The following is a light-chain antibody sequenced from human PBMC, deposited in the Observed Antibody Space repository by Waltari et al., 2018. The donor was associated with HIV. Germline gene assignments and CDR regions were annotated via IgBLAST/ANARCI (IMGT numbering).Light chain of an antibody. Sequence: DIQMTQSPSFVSASIGDRVTITCRASQRIATKLAWYQHKPGQAPKLLIYSASTLQGGVPSRFSGSGAGTDFTLTIHSLQPEDFATYFCQQANDLPTFGGGTKVEIK. V-gene: IGKV1-12*01. CDR3: QQANDLPT. CDR2: SAS. J-gene: IGKJ4*01. CDR1: QRIATK.